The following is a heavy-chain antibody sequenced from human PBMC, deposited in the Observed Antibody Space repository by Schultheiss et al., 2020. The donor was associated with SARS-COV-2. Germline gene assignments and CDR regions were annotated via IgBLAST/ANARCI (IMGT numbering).Heavy chain of an antibody. CDR3: AHTFLEHLVGQTTGYFDY. Sequence: SGPTLVKPTQTLTLTCTFSGFSLSTSGVGVGWIRQPPGKALEWLALIYWDDDKRYSPSLENRLTITKDTSKNQVVLKMTNVDPVDTATYYCAHTFLEHLVGQTTGYFDYWGQGTLVTVSS. V-gene: IGHV2-5*02. D-gene: IGHD3-3*02. CDR2: IYWDDDK. CDR1: GFSLSTSGVG. J-gene: IGHJ4*02.